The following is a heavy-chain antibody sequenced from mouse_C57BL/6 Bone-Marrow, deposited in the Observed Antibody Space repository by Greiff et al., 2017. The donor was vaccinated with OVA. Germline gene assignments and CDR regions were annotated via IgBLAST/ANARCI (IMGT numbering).Heavy chain of an antibody. D-gene: IGHD1-1*01. V-gene: IGHV1-50*01. Sequence: VQLQQPGAELVKPGASVKLSCKASGYTFTSYWMQWVKQRPGQGLEWIGEIDPSDSYTNYNQKFKGKATLTVDTSSSTAYMQLSSLTSEDSAVYYCAREGSHYGSSSAWFAYWGQGTLVTVSA. CDR3: AREGSHYGSSSAWFAY. CDR1: GYTFTSYW. CDR2: IDPSDSYT. J-gene: IGHJ3*01.